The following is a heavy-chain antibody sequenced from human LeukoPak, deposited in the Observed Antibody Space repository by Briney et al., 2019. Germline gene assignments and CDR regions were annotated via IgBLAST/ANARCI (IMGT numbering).Heavy chain of an antibody. Sequence: SETLSLTCTVSGGSISSSSYYWGWIRQPPGKGLEWIGSIYYSGSTNYNPSLKSRVTISVDTSKNQFSLKLSSVTAADTAVYYCARYYDSSGDGFDYWGQGTLVTVSS. D-gene: IGHD3-22*01. J-gene: IGHJ4*02. CDR3: ARYYDSSGDGFDY. CDR1: GGSISSSSYY. V-gene: IGHV4-39*07. CDR2: IYYSGST.